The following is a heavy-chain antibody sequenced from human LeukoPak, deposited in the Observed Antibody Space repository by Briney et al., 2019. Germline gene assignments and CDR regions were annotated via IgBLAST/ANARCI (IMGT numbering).Heavy chain of an antibody. CDR2: IKQDGSEK. D-gene: IGHD3-10*01. J-gene: IGHJ6*02. CDR1: GFTFGTYW. Sequence: PGGSLRLSCAASGFTFGTYWMSWVRQAPGKGLEWVANIKQDGSEKYYVDSVKGRFTISRDNAKNSLYLRVNSLRAEDTALYYCTRSVVRVGVTYYYYGMDVWGQGTTVTVSS. CDR3: TRSVVRVGVTYYYYGMDV. V-gene: IGHV3-7*01.